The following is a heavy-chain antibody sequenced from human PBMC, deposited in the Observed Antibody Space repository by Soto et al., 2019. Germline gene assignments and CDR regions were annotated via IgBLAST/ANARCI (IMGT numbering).Heavy chain of an antibody. Sequence: GGSLRLSCAASGLTFSSYAMSWVRQAPGKGLEWVSAISGSGGSTYYADSVKGRFTISRDNSKNTLYLQMNSLRAEDTAVYYCAKDRVATTPRYYFDYWGQGTLVTVSS. CDR2: ISGSGGST. V-gene: IGHV3-23*01. D-gene: IGHD5-12*01. CDR1: GLTFSSYA. CDR3: AKDRVATTPRYYFDY. J-gene: IGHJ4*02.